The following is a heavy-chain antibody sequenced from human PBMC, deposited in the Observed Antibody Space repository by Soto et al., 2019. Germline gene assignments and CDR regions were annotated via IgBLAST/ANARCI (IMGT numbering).Heavy chain of an antibody. J-gene: IGHJ6*02. Sequence: SETLSLTCTVSGGSISSYYWSWIRQPPGKRLEWIGYISYSGSTNYSPSLKSRVTISVDTSMNQFSLKLSSVTAADTAVYYCARASRIGDLDVWGQGTTVTVSS. CDR1: GGSISSYY. D-gene: IGHD3-10*01. V-gene: IGHV4-59*01. CDR3: ARASRIGDLDV. CDR2: ISYSGST.